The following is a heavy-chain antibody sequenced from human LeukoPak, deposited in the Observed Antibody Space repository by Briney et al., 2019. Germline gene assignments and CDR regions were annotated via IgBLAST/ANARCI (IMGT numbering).Heavy chain of an antibody. CDR1: GFTFSSYW. CDR3: ARDPYSSGWYKDAFDI. CDR2: IKRDGSEK. V-gene: IGHV3-7*03. D-gene: IGHD6-19*01. Sequence: GGSLRLSCAASGFTFSSYWMTWVRQAPGKGLEWVANIKRDGSEKHYVDSVKGRFTISRDNAKNSMFLQMNSLRAEDTAVYYCARDPYSSGWYKDAFDIWGQGTMVTVSS. J-gene: IGHJ3*02.